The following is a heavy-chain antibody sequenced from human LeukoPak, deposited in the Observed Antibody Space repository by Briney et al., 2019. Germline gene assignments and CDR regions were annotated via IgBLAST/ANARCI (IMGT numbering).Heavy chain of an antibody. V-gene: IGHV3-23*01. D-gene: IGHD6-19*01. CDR2: ISFIIST. CDR3: AKGTSSLNYDAFDI. CDR1: GFTFSSFG. J-gene: IGHJ3*02. Sequence: GGSLRLSCAASGFTFSSFGVNWVRQGPGKGLEWVSGISFIISTWSADSVKGRFTISRDNSKNTVYLQMNSLRDDDTAVYYCAKGTSSLNYDAFDIWGQGTLVTVSS.